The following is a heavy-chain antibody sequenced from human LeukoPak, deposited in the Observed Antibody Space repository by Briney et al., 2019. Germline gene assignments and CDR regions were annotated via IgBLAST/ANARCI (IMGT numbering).Heavy chain of an antibody. CDR3: AREAKGCSGGSCYPYGAFDI. Sequence: GGSLRLSCAASGFTFSSYSMNWVRQAPGKGLEWVSSISSSSSYIYYADSVKGRFTISRDNAKNSLYLQMNSLRAEDTAVYYCAREAKGCSGGSCYPYGAFDIWGQGTMVTVSS. D-gene: IGHD2-15*01. CDR1: GFTFSSYS. J-gene: IGHJ3*02. CDR2: ISSSSSYI. V-gene: IGHV3-21*01.